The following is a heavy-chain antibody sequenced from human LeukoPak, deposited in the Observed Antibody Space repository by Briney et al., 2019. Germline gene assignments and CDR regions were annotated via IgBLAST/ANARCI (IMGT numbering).Heavy chain of an antibody. CDR3: ARRGASSSEEY. Sequence: SETLSLTCTVSGGSISSSSHYWGWIRQPPGKGLESIGSIYYSGSTYYNPSLESRVTISVDTSKNQFSLKVSSVTAADTAVYYCARRGASSSEEYWGQETLVIVSS. V-gene: IGHV4-39*01. CDR2: IYYSGST. J-gene: IGHJ4*02. D-gene: IGHD6-6*01. CDR1: GGSISSSSHY.